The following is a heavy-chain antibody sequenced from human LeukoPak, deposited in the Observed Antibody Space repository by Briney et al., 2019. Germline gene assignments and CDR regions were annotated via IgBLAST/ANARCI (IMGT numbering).Heavy chain of an antibody. CDR3: AAIYYGSGSYFHY. J-gene: IGHJ4*02. D-gene: IGHD3-10*01. CDR2: IVVGSGNT. CDR1: GFTFTSSA. Sequence: SVKVSCKASGFTFTSSAMQWVRQARGQRLEWIGWIVVGSGNTNYAQKFQERVTITRDMSTSTAYMELRSLRSEDTAVYYCAAIYYGSGSYFHYWGQGTLVTVSS. V-gene: IGHV1-58*02.